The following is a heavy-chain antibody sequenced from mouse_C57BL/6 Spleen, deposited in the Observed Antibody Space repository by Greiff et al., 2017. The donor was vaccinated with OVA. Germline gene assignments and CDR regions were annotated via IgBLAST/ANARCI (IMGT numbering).Heavy chain of an antibody. Sequence: QVQLKQSGAELVKPGASVKISCKASGYAYSSYWMNWVKQRPGKGLEWIGQIYPGDGDTNYNGKFKGKATLTADKSSSTAYMQLSSLTSEDSAVYFCARWDDGSYYFDYWGQGTTLTVSS. CDR1: GYAYSSYW. V-gene: IGHV1-80*01. CDR3: ARWDDGSYYFDY. J-gene: IGHJ2*01. D-gene: IGHD2-3*01. CDR2: IYPGDGDT.